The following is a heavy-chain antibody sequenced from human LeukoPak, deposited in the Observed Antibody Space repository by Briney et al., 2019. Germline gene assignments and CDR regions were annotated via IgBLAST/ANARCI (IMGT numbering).Heavy chain of an antibody. CDR3: ARGHCSSTSCYSEPYYYYGMDV. V-gene: IGHV1-18*01. Sequence: ASVKVSCKASGYTFTSYGISWVRQAPGQGIEWMGWISAYNGNTNYAQKLQGRVTMTTDTSTSTAYMELRSLRSDDTAVYYCARGHCSSTSCYSEPYYYYGMDVWGQGTTVTVSS. CDR1: GYTFTSYG. D-gene: IGHD2-2*02. CDR2: ISAYNGNT. J-gene: IGHJ6*02.